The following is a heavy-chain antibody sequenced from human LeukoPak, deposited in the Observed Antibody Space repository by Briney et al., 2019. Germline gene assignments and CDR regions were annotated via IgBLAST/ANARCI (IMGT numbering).Heavy chain of an antibody. V-gene: IGHV3-23*01. CDR3: AKRYYSDSSGYLGSIDQ. CDR2: ISGSGDVT. D-gene: IGHD3-22*01. J-gene: IGHJ4*02. Sequence: GGSLRLSCVASGFTFDNHAISWVRQAPGKGLEWVSAISGSGDVTYYADSVKGRFTISRDNSKNTLYLQLSSLRAEDTAVYYCAKRYYSDSSGYLGSIDQWGQGTLATVSS. CDR1: GFTFDNHA.